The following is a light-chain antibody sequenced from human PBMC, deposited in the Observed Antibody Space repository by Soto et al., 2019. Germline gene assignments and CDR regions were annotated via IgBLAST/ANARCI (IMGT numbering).Light chain of an antibody. CDR1: QGIYNY. CDR2: AAS. J-gene: IGKJ3*01. CDR3: QKCNSAPFT. V-gene: IGKV1-27*01. Sequence: DTQMTQSPSSLSASVGDRVTITCRASQGIYNYLAWYQQKPGKVHKILIYAASSLVSGVPSRFSGSGSGTDFTLTISSLQPEDVATYYCQKCNSAPFTFGPGTKVDIK.